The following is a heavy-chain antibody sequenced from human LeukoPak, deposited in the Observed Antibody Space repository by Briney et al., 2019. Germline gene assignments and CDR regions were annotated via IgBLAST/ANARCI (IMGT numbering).Heavy chain of an antibody. J-gene: IGHJ4*02. CDR3: ARADWLLLLDY. CDR1: GGSISSSSYY. CDR2: IYYSGST. V-gene: IGHV4-39*01. D-gene: IGHD3/OR15-3a*01. Sequence: SETLSLTCTVSGGSISSSSYYWGWIRQPPGKGLEWIGSIYYSGSTYYNPSLKSRVTISVDTSKNQFSLKLSSVTAADTAVYYCARADWLLLLDYWGQGTLVTVSS.